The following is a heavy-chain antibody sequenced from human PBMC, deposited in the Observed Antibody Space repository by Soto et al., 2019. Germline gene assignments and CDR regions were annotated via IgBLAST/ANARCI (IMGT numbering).Heavy chain of an antibody. CDR2: ISGSGGNT. Sequence: PGRSLRLSCAASGFTFSSYAMSWVRQAPGQGLEWVSAISGSGGNTYHADSVQGRFTISRDNSKNTLYLQMNSLRAEDTAVYYCAKDNRVGSSGRKIIFDYWGEGTLVTLSS. CDR1: GFTFSSYA. J-gene: IGHJ4*02. CDR3: AKDNRVGSSGRKIIFDY. D-gene: IGHD6-19*01. V-gene: IGHV3-23*01.